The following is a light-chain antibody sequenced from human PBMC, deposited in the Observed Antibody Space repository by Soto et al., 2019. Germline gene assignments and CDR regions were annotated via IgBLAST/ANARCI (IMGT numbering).Light chain of an antibody. J-gene: IGLJ3*02. CDR3: ATWDDSPCGRSWV. V-gene: IGLV1-47*01. CDR1: SSNIGSNN. CDR2: PNS. Sequence: QSVLTQSPSASGTPGQRVSISCSGSSSNIGSNNVYWYQHFPGSAPRFLIHPNSPRPSGVPDRFSASKSGTSASLVISGLRPEDEATYYCATWDDSPCGRSWVFGGGTKVTVL.